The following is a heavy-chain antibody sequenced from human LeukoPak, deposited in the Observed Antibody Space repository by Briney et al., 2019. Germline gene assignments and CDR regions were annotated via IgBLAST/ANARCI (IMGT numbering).Heavy chain of an antibody. CDR2: VNPNSGDT. J-gene: IGHJ4*02. CDR1: GFIFTGYH. V-gene: IGHV1-2*02. Sequence: ASVKVSCKASGFIFTGYHMHWVRQAPGQGLEWMGWVNPNSGDTNYAQKFQGRVTMTTDTSISTAHMDLSGLRSDDTAVYYCARDDGLDYWGQGTLVTVSS. CDR3: ARDDGLDY.